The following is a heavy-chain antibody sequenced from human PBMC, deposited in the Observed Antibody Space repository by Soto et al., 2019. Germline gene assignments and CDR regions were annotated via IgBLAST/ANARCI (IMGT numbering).Heavy chain of an antibody. Sequence: GASVKVSCKASGGTFSSYAISWVRQAPGQGLEWMGGIIPIFGTANYAQKFQGRVTITADESTSTAYMELTSLRSEDTAVYYCATAGIVVTSQPQLGYWGHGVLVTVSS. CDR1: GGTFSSYA. CDR3: ATAGIVVTSQPQLGY. D-gene: IGHD1-26*01. J-gene: IGHJ4*01. CDR2: IIPIFGTA. V-gene: IGHV1-69*13.